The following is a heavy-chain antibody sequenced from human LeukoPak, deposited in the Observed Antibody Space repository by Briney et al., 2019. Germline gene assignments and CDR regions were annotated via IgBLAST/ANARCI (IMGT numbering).Heavy chain of an antibody. Sequence: GGSLRLSCAVSGFIFEDYAMHWVRQAPGKGLEWVSLISWDGGSTYYADSVKGRFTISRDNSKNSLYLQMNSLRAEDTALYYCAKDISSSWYGGFDPWGQGTLVTVSS. D-gene: IGHD6-13*01. J-gene: IGHJ5*02. CDR3: AKDISSSWYGGFDP. CDR1: GFIFEDYA. V-gene: IGHV3-43D*03. CDR2: ISWDGGST.